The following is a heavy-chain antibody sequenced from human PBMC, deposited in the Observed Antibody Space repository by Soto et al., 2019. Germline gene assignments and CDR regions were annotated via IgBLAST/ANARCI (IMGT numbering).Heavy chain of an antibody. CDR2: IKQSGSET. D-gene: IGHD5-18*01. Sequence: EVQLVESGGGLVQPGGSLRLSCAASGFTFSSYWLTWARQAPGKGLEWVANIKQSGSETYYVDSVKGRFTISRDDAKNALYLQMNTLRAEDTAVYFCARGYSIDYWGQGTLVTVSS. CDR3: ARGYSIDY. V-gene: IGHV3-7*03. CDR1: GFTFSSYW. J-gene: IGHJ4*02.